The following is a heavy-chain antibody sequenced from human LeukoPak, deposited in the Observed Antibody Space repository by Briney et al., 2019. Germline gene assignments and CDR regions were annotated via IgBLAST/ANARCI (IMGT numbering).Heavy chain of an antibody. Sequence: PGGSLRLSCAASGFTFSSYSMNWVRQAPGKGLEWVSSISSSSSYIYYADSVKGRFTISRDNSKNTLYLQMNSLRAEDTAVYYCARGAKSYSSGWYGEYGYYYYYYMDVWAKGPRSPSP. CDR1: GFTFSSYS. D-gene: IGHD6-19*01. CDR3: ARGAKSYSSGWYGEYGYYYYYYMDV. V-gene: IGHV3-21*01. J-gene: IGHJ6*03. CDR2: ISSSSSYI.